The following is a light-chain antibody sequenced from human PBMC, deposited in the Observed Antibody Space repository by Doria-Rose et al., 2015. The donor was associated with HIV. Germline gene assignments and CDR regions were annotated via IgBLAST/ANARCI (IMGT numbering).Light chain of an antibody. CDR1: QSIGGW. CDR3: QQYNSYPYT. Sequence: SASVGDRLSITCRAGQSIGGWLAWYQQKPGKAPKLLISKASSLESGVPSRFSGSGSGTEFTLTISSLQPDDFATYTCQQYNSYPYTFGQGTKLEIK. V-gene: IGKV1-5*03. J-gene: IGKJ2*01. CDR2: KAS.